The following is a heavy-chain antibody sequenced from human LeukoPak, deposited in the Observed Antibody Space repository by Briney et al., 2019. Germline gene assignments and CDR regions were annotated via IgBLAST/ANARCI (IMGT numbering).Heavy chain of an antibody. D-gene: IGHD3-22*01. CDR2: ISGSGGST. Sequence: GESLKISCAASGFTFSSYAMSWVRQAPGKGLEGVSAISGSGGSTYYADSVKGRFTISRDNSKNTLYLQMNSLRAEDTAVYYCAKIVGGYDSSGYVANGQLDYWGQGTLVTVSS. J-gene: IGHJ4*02. V-gene: IGHV3-23*01. CDR3: AKIVGGYDSSGYVANGQLDY. CDR1: GFTFSSYA.